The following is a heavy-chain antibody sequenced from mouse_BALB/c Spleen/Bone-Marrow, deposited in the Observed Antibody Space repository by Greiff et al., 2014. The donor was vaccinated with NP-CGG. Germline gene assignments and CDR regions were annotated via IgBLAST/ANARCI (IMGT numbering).Heavy chain of an antibody. Sequence: EVKVVESGGGLVKPGGSLKLSCAASGFTFSDYYMYWVRQTPEKRLEWVATISDGGSYTYYPDSVKGRFTISRDNVKNNLYLQMSSLKSEDTAMYYCARGPHDDDIDYWGQGTSVTVSS. CDR2: ISDGGSYT. V-gene: IGHV5-4*02. CDR1: GFTFSDYY. J-gene: IGHJ4*01. D-gene: IGHD2-3*01. CDR3: ARGPHDDDIDY.